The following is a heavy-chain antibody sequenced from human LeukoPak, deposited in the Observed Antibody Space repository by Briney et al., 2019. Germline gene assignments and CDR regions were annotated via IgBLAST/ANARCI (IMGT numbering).Heavy chain of an antibody. D-gene: IGHD6-19*01. Sequence: GESLKISCKGSGYSFTNYWIGWVRQMPGQGPEWIGIIHPRDSETVYTPSFRGQVTISADKSTTTAYLQWSSLKASDSAIYYCTRRQVAGSYGGWFDPWGQGTLVTVSS. J-gene: IGHJ5*02. CDR2: IHPRDSET. V-gene: IGHV5-51*01. CDR1: GYSFTNYW. CDR3: TRRQVAGSYGGWFDP.